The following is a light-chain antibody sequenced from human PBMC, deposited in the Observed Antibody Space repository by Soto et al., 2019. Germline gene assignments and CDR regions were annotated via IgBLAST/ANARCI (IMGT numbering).Light chain of an antibody. J-gene: IGLJ3*02. V-gene: IGLV1-44*01. CDR2: SNN. CDR1: SSNIGNNI. Sequence: QLVLTQQPSASGTPGQRVTISCSGSSSNIGNNIVNWYQQLPGTAPKLLMYSNNQRSSEVPDRFSGSKSGTSASLAISGLQSEDEADYDCATWDDSLNGPVLGGGTKVTVL. CDR3: ATWDDSLNGPV.